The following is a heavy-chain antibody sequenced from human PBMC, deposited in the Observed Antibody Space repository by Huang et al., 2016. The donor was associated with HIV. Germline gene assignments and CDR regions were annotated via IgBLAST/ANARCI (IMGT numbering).Heavy chain of an antibody. CDR2: VSYDGTRK. V-gene: IGHV3-30-3*01. CDR1: GFVFDNYA. J-gene: IGHJ4*02. CDR3: ARDQWLGQYFDY. D-gene: IGHD6-19*01. Sequence: QVLLVESGGGVVQPGGSLELSCAASGFVFDNYAMYWVRQAPGRGLECVAYVSYDGTRKDYKDSVRGRFTVSRDNYNNTQYLQMKNLKTEDTAIYYCARDQWLGQYFDYWGQGILVTVS.